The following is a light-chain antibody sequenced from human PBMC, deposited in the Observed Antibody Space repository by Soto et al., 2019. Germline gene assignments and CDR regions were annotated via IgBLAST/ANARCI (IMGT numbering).Light chain of an antibody. J-gene: IGLJ3*02. CDR2: SNN. CDR1: SSNIGSNT. CDR3: AASDDSLNGWV. Sequence: QSVLTQPPSASGTPGQRVTISCSGSSSNIGSNTVNWYQQLPGTAPKLLIYSNNQRRSGVPARFSGSKSGTSASLAISGLQSEDEADDYCAASDDSLNGWVFGGGTQLTVL. V-gene: IGLV1-44*01.